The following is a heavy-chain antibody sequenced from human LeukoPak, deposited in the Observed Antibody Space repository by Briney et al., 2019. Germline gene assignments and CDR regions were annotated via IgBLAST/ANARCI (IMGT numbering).Heavy chain of an antibody. CDR1: GGSFSGYY. J-gene: IGHJ6*02. CDR2: INHSGST. D-gene: IGHD3-10*01. Sequence: PSETLSLTCAVYGGSFSGYYWSWIRQPPGKGLEWIGEINHSGSTNYNPSLKSRVTISVDTSKNQFSLKLSSVTAADTAVYYCASSAAITMVRGYYYYYGMDVWGQGTTVTVSS. V-gene: IGHV4-34*01. CDR3: ASSAAITMVRGYYYYYGMDV.